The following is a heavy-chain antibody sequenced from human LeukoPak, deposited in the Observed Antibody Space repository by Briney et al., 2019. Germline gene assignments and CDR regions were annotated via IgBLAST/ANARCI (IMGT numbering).Heavy chain of an antibody. CDR2: ISSNSRTI. Sequence: PGGSLRLSCAASGFTFSRYTMNWVRQAPGKGLEWISYISSNSRTIYYADSVKGRFTVSRDNAKNSLFLQMNSLRAEDTAVYYCARGYDSSGYYWLNYFDYWGQGTLVTVSS. CDR3: ARGYDSSGYYWLNYFDY. CDR1: GFTFSRYT. J-gene: IGHJ4*02. V-gene: IGHV3-48*04. D-gene: IGHD3-22*01.